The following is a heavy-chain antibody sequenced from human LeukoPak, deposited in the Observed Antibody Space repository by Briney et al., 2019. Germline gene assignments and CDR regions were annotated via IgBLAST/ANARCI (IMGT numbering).Heavy chain of an antibody. CDR3: ASSVIPKSYFDL. Sequence: SETLSLTCAVYGGSFSGYYWSWIRQPPGKGLEWIGEINHSGSTNYNPSLKSRVTISVDTSKNQFSLKLSSVTAAGTAVYYCASSVIPKSYFDLWGRGTLVTVSA. V-gene: IGHV4-34*01. D-gene: IGHD2/OR15-2a*01. J-gene: IGHJ2*01. CDR2: INHSGST. CDR1: GGSFSGYY.